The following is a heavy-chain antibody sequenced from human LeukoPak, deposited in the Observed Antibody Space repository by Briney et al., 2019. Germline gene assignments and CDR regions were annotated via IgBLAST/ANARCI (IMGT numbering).Heavy chain of an antibody. CDR2: INHSGST. Sequence: SETLSLTCAVYGGSFSGYYWSWIRQPPGKGLEWIGEINHSGSTNYNPSLKSRVTISVDTSKNQFSLKLSSVTAADTAVYYCARGRVGATRASHYWGQGTLVTVSS. D-gene: IGHD1-26*01. CDR3: ARGRVGATRASHY. V-gene: IGHV4-34*01. CDR1: GGSFSGYY. J-gene: IGHJ4*02.